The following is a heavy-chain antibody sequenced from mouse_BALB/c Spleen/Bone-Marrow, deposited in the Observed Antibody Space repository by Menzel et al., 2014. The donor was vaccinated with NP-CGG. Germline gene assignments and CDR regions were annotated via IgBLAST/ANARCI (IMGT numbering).Heavy chain of an antibody. V-gene: IGHV1S130*01. CDR3: ARELGWGYYFDY. CDR1: GYTFTSSW. J-gene: IGHJ2*01. D-gene: IGHD4-1*01. CDR2: ILPNSGNT. Sequence: QVQLKQSGSVLVRPGASVKLSCKASGYTFTSSWMHWAKQRPGQGLEWIGEILPNSGNTNYNEKFKGKATLTVDTSSSTAYVDLSSLTSEDSAVYYCARELGWGYYFDYWGQGTTLTVSS.